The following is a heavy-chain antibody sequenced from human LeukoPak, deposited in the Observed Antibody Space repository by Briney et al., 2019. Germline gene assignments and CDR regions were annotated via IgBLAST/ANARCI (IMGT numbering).Heavy chain of an antibody. CDR1: GGSISSGSYY. Sequence: SQTLSLTCTVSGGSISSGSYYWSWIRQPAGKGLEWIGRIYTSGSTNYNPSLKSRVTISVDTSKNQFSLKLSSVTAADTAVYYCARGGFDWNEVSGRWFDPWGQGTLVTVSS. J-gene: IGHJ5*02. D-gene: IGHD1-1*01. CDR3: ARGGFDWNEVSGRWFDP. CDR2: IYTSGST. V-gene: IGHV4-61*02.